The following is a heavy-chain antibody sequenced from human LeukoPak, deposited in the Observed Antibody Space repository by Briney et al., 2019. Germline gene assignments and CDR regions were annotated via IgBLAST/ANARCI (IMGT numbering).Heavy chain of an antibody. Sequence: GSLRLSCAASGFTFSSYSMNGVRQAPGKGLEWGSSISSSSSDIYYADSMKGRFSISRENAKTSQYLQMNRLRAEDTAVYYCARGYAGARYDISCYYDYWGQETLVTVSS. CDR2: ISSSSSDI. J-gene: IGHJ4*02. V-gene: IGHV3-21*01. CDR1: GFTFSSYS. CDR3: ARGYAGARYDISCYYDY. D-gene: IGHD3-22*01.